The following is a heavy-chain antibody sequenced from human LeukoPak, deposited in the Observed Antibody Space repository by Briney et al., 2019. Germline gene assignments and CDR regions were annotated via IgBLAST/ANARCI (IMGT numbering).Heavy chain of an antibody. Sequence: GGSLRLSCAASGLTFSSYGMHWVRQAPGKGLEWVSYISSSGSTIYYADSVEGRFTISRDNAKNSLYLQMNSLRAEDTAVYYCAGQSTVTTESYWGQGTLVTVSS. V-gene: IGHV3-48*04. CDR3: AGQSTVTTESY. D-gene: IGHD4-17*01. J-gene: IGHJ4*02. CDR1: GLTFSSYG. CDR2: ISSSGSTI.